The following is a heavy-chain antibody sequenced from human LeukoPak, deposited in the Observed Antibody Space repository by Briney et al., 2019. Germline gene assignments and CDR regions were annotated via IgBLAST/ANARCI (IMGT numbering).Heavy chain of an antibody. CDR2: IIPIFGTA. Sequence: GPSVTVSFKASGGTFSSYAISWVRQAPGQGLEWMGGIIPIFGTANYAQKFQGRVTITADESTSTAYMELSSLRSEDTAVYYCASPRQQQLVQAFDYWGQGTLVTVSS. D-gene: IGHD6-13*01. J-gene: IGHJ4*02. CDR3: ASPRQQQLVQAFDY. CDR1: GGTFSSYA. V-gene: IGHV1-69*01.